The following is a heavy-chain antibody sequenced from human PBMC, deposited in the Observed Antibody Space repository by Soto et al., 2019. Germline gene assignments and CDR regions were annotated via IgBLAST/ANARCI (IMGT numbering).Heavy chain of an antibody. Sequence: TLSPTCAVSGGSLRRGGFSWGWVPQPPGKGLEWIGYIYNSGSTYYNPSLKSRVTISVDRSKNQFSLKLSSVTAADTAVYYCARAGGLGAVAVDYWGQGTLVTVSS. D-gene: IGHD6-19*01. CDR3: ARAGGLGAVAVDY. CDR1: GGSLRRGGFS. CDR2: IYNSGST. V-gene: IGHV4-30-2*01. J-gene: IGHJ4*02.